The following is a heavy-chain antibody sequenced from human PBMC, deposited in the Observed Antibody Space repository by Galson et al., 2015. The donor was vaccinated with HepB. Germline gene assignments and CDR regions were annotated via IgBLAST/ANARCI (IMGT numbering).Heavy chain of an antibody. V-gene: IGHV4-31*03. CDR2: IYYSGST. J-gene: IGHJ4*02. D-gene: IGHD4-17*01. Sequence: TLSLTCTVSGGSISSGGYYWRWIRQHPGKGLEWIGYIYYSGSTYYNPSLKSRVTISVDTSKNQFSLKLSSVTAADTAVYYCARSTVTKSYYFDYWGQGTLVTVSS. CDR1: GGSISSGGYY. CDR3: ARSTVTKSYYFDY.